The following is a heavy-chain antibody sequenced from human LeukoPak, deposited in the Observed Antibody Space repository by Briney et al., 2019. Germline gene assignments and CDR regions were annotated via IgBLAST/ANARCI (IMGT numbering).Heavy chain of an antibody. J-gene: IGHJ4*02. CDR1: GFTFSSYG. CDR3: AKGNYYDSSGQDY. CDR2: ISYDGSNK. D-gene: IGHD3-22*01. V-gene: IGHV3-30*18. Sequence: GGSLRLSCAASGFTFSSYGMHWVRQAPGKGLEWVAVISYDGSNKYYADSVKGRFTISRDNSKNTLYLQMNSLRAEDTAVYYCAKGNYYDSSGQDYGGQGTLVTVSS.